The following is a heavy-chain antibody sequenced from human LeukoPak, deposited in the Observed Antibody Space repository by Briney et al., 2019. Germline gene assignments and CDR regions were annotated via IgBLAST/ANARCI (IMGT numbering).Heavy chain of an antibody. Sequence: SVKVSCKASGGTFSSYAISWVRQAPGQGLEWMGGIIPIFGTANYAQKFQGRVTITADKSTSTAYMELSSLRSEDTAVYYCAIRRGYSYGYVAPLDYWGQGTLVTVSS. CDR3: AIRRGYSYGYVAPLDY. CDR2: IIPIFGTA. J-gene: IGHJ4*02. CDR1: GGTFSSYA. V-gene: IGHV1-69*06. D-gene: IGHD5-18*01.